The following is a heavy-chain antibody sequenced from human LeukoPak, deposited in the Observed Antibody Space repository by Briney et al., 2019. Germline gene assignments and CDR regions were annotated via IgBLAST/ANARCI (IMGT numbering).Heavy chain of an antibody. Sequence: GGSLRLSCAASGFTFSSYWVSWVRQAPGKGLEWVANIKQDGSDKYYVDSVKGRFTISRDNAKNSLYLQMNSLTAEDTALYYCARGNTASAYWGQGTLVTVSS. V-gene: IGHV3-7*01. CDR3: ARGNTASAY. CDR1: GFTFSSYW. J-gene: IGHJ4*02. D-gene: IGHD5-18*01. CDR2: IKQDGSDK.